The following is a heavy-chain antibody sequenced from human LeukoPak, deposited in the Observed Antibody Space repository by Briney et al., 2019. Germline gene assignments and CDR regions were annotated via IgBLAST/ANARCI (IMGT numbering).Heavy chain of an antibody. D-gene: IGHD1-26*01. CDR1: GGSFSGYY. Sequence: SETLSLTCAVYGGSFSGYYWSWIRQPPGKGLEWIGEINHSGSTNYNPSLKSRVTISVDTSKNQFSLKLSSVTAADTAVYYCARGDSGSYWIDYWGQGTLVTVSS. J-gene: IGHJ4*02. V-gene: IGHV4-34*01. CDR3: ARGDSGSYWIDY. CDR2: INHSGST.